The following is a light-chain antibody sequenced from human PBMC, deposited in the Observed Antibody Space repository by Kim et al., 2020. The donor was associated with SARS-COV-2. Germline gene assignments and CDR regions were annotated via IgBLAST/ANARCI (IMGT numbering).Light chain of an antibody. V-gene: IGLV3-19*01. Sequence: SSELTQDPAVSVALGQTVRITCQGDSLRSYYATWYQQKPGQAPILVIYGKNNRPSGIPDRFSGSSSGNTASLTISGIPAGDEADYYCNSRDSNDNVLFGGGTQLTVL. CDR2: GKN. CDR1: SLRSYY. J-gene: IGLJ3*02. CDR3: NSRDSNDNVL.